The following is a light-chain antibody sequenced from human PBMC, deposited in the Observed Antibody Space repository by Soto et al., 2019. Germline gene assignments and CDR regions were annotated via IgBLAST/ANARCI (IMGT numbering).Light chain of an antibody. J-gene: IGKJ1*01. CDR1: QSVSNN. CDR3: QQYNNWPPTWT. CDR2: GAS. Sequence: EIVFNQSPGTLSLSPGERATLSCRASQSVSNNLAWYQQKPGQTPRLLIYGASTRATGFPARFSGSGSGTEFTLTISSLQSEDFAVYYCQQYNNWPPTWTFGQGTKVDI. V-gene: IGKV3-15*01.